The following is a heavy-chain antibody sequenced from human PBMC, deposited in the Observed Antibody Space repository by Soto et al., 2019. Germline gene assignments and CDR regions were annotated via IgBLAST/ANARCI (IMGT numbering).Heavy chain of an antibody. CDR1: AFTLRTYT. CDR2: IRGVSPHT. V-gene: IGHV3-21*01. CDR3: ARERGSDAHDYYYNPFDV. Sequence: PGGSLRLSWVAAAFTLRTYTMNWVRQAPGKGLEWVSGIRGVSPHTFYAESVTGRFTISRDNAKNSLYLQMTSLGVEDTAVYYCARERGSDAHDYYYNPFDVWGQGTPVTVSS. D-gene: IGHD2-15*01. J-gene: IGHJ6*02.